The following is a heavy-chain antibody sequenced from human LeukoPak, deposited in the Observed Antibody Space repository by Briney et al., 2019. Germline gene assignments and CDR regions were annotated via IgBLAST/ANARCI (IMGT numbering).Heavy chain of an antibody. V-gene: IGHV1-18*03. CDR3: ARTPYHDSSGFDHFNY. CDR2: ISAYSGNS. Sequence: GASVKVSCNASVYAFSNYGITWVRQAPGQGLEWMGWISAYSGNSNYARKFFDRLIMTVDSSTSTAYMELKSLRSDDMAVYYCARTPYHDSSGFDHFNYWGQGTLVTVSS. CDR1: VYAFSNYG. D-gene: IGHD3-22*01. J-gene: IGHJ4*02.